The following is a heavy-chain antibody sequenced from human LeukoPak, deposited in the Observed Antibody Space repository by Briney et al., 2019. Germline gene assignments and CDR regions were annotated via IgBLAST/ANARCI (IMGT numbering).Heavy chain of an antibody. CDR2: VNRVGYT. V-gene: IGHV4-34*01. Sequence: PSETLSLTCAVHGASFAGYSWSWIRQSPGKGLEWIGEVNRVGYTIHHPSLKGRVNISIDTSTTQSSLRLSSVTVADTAVYFCARERVVSDYNWFDPWGQGTLVTVSS. D-gene: IGHD6-25*01. CDR3: ARERVVSDYNWFDP. CDR1: GASFAGYS. J-gene: IGHJ5*02.